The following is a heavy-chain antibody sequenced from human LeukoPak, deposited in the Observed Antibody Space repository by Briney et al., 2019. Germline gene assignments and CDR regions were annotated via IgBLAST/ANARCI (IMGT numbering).Heavy chain of an antibody. J-gene: IGHJ4*02. D-gene: IGHD2-2*01. CDR2: ISAYNGNT. V-gene: IGHV1-18*01. CDR3: ARDGDSCTSTSCYYPLDY. Sequence: ASVKVSCKTSGYTFTSYGISWVRQAPGQGLEGMGWISAYNGNTNYAQKLRGRVTMTTDTSTSTAYMELRSLRSDDTAVYYCARDGDSCTSTSCYYPLDYWGQGTLVTVSS. CDR1: GYTFTSYG.